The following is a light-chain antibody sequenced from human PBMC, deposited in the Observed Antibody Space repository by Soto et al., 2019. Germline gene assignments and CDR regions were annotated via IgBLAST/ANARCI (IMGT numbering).Light chain of an antibody. CDR3: SSYTSSSTYV. J-gene: IGLJ1*01. Sequence: LTQPGSLSGSPGQSITISLTGTRPYVGSYNYVSWYQQHPGKAPKLMIYEVSNRPSGVSNRFSGSKSGNTASLTISGLQAEDEADYYCSSYTSSSTYVFGTGTKVTVL. V-gene: IGLV2-14*01. CDR2: EVS. CDR1: RPYVGSYNY.